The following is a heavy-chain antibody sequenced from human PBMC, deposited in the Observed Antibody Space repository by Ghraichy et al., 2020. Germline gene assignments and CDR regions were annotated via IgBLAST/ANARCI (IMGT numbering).Heavy chain of an antibody. D-gene: IGHD3-10*01. CDR1: GGAAGGTFRSYA. CDR3: ARCDAAFREFDY. V-gene: IGHV1-69*10. Sequence: VKVSCKASGGAAGGTFRSYAISWVRQAPGQGLEWMGGIIPVFERATYAQSFLGRVTITADKSTTTAYMELSSLRSEDTAVYYCARCDAAFREFDYWGQGTLVTVYS. J-gene: IGHJ4*02. CDR2: IIPVFERA.